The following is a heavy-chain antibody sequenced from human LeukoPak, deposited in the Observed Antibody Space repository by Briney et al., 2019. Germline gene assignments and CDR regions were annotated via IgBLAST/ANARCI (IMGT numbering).Heavy chain of an antibody. CDR3: ARDLRGPRDS. J-gene: IGHJ4*02. V-gene: IGHV3-74*01. CDR2: INTGGSIR. CDR1: TITLSNYW. D-gene: IGHD3-10*01. Sequence: TGGSLRLSCTASTITLSNYWMHWVRQVPGKGLVWVSNINTGGSIRNYADSVKGRFTISRDNAKETLYLQMDSLRAEDTAVYYCARDLRGPRDSWGQGTLVIVSS.